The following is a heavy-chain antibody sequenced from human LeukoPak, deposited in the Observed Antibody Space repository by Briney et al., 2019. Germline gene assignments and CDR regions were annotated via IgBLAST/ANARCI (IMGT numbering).Heavy chain of an antibody. Sequence: PGGSLRLSCAASGFTFSSYSMNWVRQAPGKGLEWVSSISSSSSYIYYADSVKGRFTISRDNAKNSLYLQMNSLRAEDTAVYCCARRPGRGIAAAGTRYYMDVWGKGTTVTVSS. V-gene: IGHV3-21*01. D-gene: IGHD6-13*01. J-gene: IGHJ6*03. CDR2: ISSSSSYI. CDR1: GFTFSSYS. CDR3: ARRPGRGIAAAGTRYYMDV.